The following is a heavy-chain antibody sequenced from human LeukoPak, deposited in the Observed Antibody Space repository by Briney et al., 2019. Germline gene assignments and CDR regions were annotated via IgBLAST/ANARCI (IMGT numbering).Heavy chain of an antibody. CDR3: ARVDVGLPHYYMDV. J-gene: IGHJ6*03. Sequence: SETLSLTCTVSGGSISGYYWSWIRQPAGKGPEWIGRIYTSGSTNYNPSLKSRVTMSVDTSKNQFSLKLSSVTAADTAVYYCARVDVGLPHYYMDVWGKGTTVTISS. D-gene: IGHD2-15*01. CDR2: IYTSGST. V-gene: IGHV4-4*07. CDR1: GGSISGYY.